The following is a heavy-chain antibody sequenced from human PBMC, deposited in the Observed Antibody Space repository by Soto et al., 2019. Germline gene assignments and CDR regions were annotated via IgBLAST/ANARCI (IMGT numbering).Heavy chain of an antibody. Sequence: GGSLRLSCAASGFTFSSYGMNWVRQAPGKGLEWVSSISSSSSYIYYADSVKGRFTISRDNAKNSLYLQMNSLRAEDTAVYYCASGNYGSSDAFDIWGQGTMVTVSS. CDR2: ISSSSSYI. J-gene: IGHJ3*02. V-gene: IGHV3-21*01. D-gene: IGHD2-15*01. CDR3: ASGNYGSSDAFDI. CDR1: GFTFSSYG.